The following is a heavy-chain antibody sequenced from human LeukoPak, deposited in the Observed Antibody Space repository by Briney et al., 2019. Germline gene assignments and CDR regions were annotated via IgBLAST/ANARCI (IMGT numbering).Heavy chain of an antibody. CDR1: GYTFAGYY. V-gene: IGHV1-2*02. CDR2: INPNSGGT. D-gene: IGHD5-18*01. J-gene: IGHJ5*02. CDR3: ARVGRKWLQLGRFDP. Sequence: ASVKVSCKASGYTFAGYYMHWVRQAPGQGLEWMGWINPNSGGTNYAQKFQGRVTMTRDTSISTAYMELSRLRSDDTAVYYCARVGRKWLQLGRFDPWGQGTLVTVSS.